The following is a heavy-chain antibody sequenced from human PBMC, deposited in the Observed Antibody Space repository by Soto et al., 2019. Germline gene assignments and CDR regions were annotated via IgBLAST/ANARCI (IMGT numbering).Heavy chain of an antibody. CDR2: ILYSEKN. CDR3: VRGRGTTLRMDV. CDR1: GASITSGGSY. Sequence: NPSETLSLTCSVSGASITSGGSYWTWIRQHPGKGLEWIGNILYSEKNYYNPSLKSRVTISLDTSKNQFSLKVNSVTAADTAVYYCVRGRGTTLRMDVWGQGTTVTVSS. V-gene: IGHV4-31*03. D-gene: IGHD3-10*01. J-gene: IGHJ6*02.